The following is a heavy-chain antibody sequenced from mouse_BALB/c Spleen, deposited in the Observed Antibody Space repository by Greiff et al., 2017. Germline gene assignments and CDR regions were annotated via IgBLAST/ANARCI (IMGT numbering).Heavy chain of an antibody. CDR2: ISNGGGST. D-gene: IGHD4-1*01. Sequence: EVKLMESGGDLVKPGGSLKLSCAASGFTFSSYGMSWVRQTPEKRLEWVAYISNGGGSTYYPDTVKGRFTISRDNAKNTLYLQMSSLKSEDTAMYYCARLTGTLYYFDYWGQGTTLTVSS. CDR1: GFTFSSYG. V-gene: IGHV5-12-2*01. CDR3: ARLTGTLYYFDY. J-gene: IGHJ2*01.